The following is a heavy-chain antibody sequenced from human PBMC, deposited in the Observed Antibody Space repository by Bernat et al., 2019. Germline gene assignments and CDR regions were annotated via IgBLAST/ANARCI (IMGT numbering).Heavy chain of an antibody. D-gene: IGHD6-13*01. CDR1: GFTFSSYW. Sequence: EVQLVESGGGLVQPGGSLILSCAASGFTFSSYWMSWVRQAPGKGLEWVANIKQDGSEKYYVDSVKGRFTISRDNAKNSLYLQMNSLRAEDTAVYYCARDMIRIAAAGSIDYWGQGTLVTVSS. V-gene: IGHV3-7*03. CDR2: IKQDGSEK. J-gene: IGHJ4*02. CDR3: ARDMIRIAAAGSIDY.